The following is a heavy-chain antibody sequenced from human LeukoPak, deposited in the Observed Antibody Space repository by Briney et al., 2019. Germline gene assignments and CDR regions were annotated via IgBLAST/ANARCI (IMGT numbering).Heavy chain of an antibody. CDR1: GFTFTISG. V-gene: IGHV1-18*01. J-gene: IGHJ6*02. CDR2: ISAYNGNT. Sequence: SGIVSSTASGFTFTISGIGWVRHAPGQGLEWMGWISAYNGNTNYAQKLQGRVTMTTDTSTSTAYMELRSLRSEDTAVYYCARDQDVWGQGTTVTVSS. CDR3: ARDQDV.